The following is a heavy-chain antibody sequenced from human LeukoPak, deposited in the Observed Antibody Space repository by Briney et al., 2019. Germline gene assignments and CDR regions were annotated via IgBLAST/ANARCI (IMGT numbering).Heavy chain of an antibody. CDR3: ARWSGYYYDSSGSDDAFDI. D-gene: IGHD3-22*01. V-gene: IGHV4-59*01. CDR1: GGSISSYY. J-gene: IGHJ3*02. CDR2: IYYSGST. Sequence: SETLSLTCTVSGGSISSYYWSWIRQPPGKGLEWIGYIYYSGSTNYNLSLKSRVTISVDTSKNQFSLKLSSVTAADTAVYYCARWSGYYYDSSGSDDAFDIWGQGTMVTVSS.